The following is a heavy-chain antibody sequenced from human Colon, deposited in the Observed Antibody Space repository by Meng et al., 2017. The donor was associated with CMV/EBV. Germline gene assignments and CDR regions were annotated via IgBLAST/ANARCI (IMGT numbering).Heavy chain of an antibody. V-gene: IGHV4-61*05. D-gene: IGHD2/OR15-2a*01. CDR1: GGSITSSTYY. CDR3: AKIEGRCDSQSCSYYRWFDP. J-gene: IGHJ5*02. CDR2: IYYNGKT. Sequence: GSLRLSCTVSGGSITSSTYYWSWIRQRPGKGLELIGFIYYNGKTDYNPSLKSRLTISIDTSNSQFFLKLASVTAADTAVYYCAKIEGRCDSQSCSYYRWFDPWGQGILVTVSS.